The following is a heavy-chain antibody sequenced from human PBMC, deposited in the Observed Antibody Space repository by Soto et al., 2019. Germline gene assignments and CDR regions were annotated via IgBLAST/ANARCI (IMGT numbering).Heavy chain of an antibody. CDR3: ASSPYSSGWPPDAFDI. J-gene: IGHJ3*02. D-gene: IGHD3-22*01. Sequence: WASVKVSCKASGGTFSSYAISWVRQAPGQGLEWMGGIIPIFGTANYAQKFQGRVTITADESTSTAYMELSSLRSEDTAVYYCASSPYSSGWPPDAFDIWGQGTMVTVSS. V-gene: IGHV1-69*13. CDR1: GGTFSSYA. CDR2: IIPIFGTA.